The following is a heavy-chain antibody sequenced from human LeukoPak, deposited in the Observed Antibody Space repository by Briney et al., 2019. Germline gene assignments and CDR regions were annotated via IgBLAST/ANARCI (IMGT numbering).Heavy chain of an antibody. D-gene: IGHD1-1*01. V-gene: IGHV3-7*01. J-gene: IGHJ4*02. CDR2: IRQDGSGK. CDR3: GRGAALNWNSGGIDY. CDR1: GFTFSNYF. Sequence: QPGGSLRLSCAASGFTFSNYFMTWVRQAPGTGLEWVALIRQDGSGKYYVDSVKGRFTISRDNTKNSMFLQMNSLRVDNMAVYYCGRGAALNWNSGGIDYWGQGTLVTVSS.